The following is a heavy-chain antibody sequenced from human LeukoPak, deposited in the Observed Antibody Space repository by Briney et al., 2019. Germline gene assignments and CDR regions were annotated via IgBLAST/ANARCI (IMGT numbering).Heavy chain of an antibody. V-gene: IGHV5-51*01. CDR1: GYSFTSYW. J-gene: IGHJ4*02. D-gene: IGHD3-10*01. CDR2: IHPGDSNT. Sequence: GESLKISCKGSGYSFTSYWIGWVRQMPGKGLEWMGIIHPGDSNTRYSPSFQGQVTISADKSLSTAYLHWNSLKASDTAMYYCARGSREVQNYGSGAHSFFDYWGQGTLVTVSS. CDR3: ARGSREVQNYGSGAHSFFDY.